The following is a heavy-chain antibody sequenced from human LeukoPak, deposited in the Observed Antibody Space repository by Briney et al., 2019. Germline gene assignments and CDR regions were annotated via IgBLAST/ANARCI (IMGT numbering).Heavy chain of an antibody. V-gene: IGHV3-7*01. CDR1: GFTFTTYW. CDR2: IKQDGTEK. J-gene: IGHJ4*02. CDR3: ARLDYDGSGSGTYYFDY. Sequence: GGSLRLSCAASGFTFTTYWMSWVRKAPGKGLELVANIKQDGTEKYYVDSVKGRFTIPRDNAKNSLYPQMNSLGVEATAVYYCARLDYDGSGSGTYYFDYWGQGHLVTVSS. D-gene: IGHD3-16*01.